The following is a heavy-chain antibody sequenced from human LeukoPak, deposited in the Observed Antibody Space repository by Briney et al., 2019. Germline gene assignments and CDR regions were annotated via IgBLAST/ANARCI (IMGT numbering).Heavy chain of an antibody. CDR3: ARMGGGSSGPSDH. CDR2: IWYDGSSK. V-gene: IGHV3-33*01. D-gene: IGHD2-15*01. J-gene: IGHJ4*02. CDR1: GFTFSSYG. Sequence: GRSLRLSCAASGFTFSSYGMHWVRRAPGKGLEWVALIWYDGSSKHYADSVRGRFTISRDNSKNTLYLQMNSLRAEDTAVYYCARMGGGSSGPSDHWGQGTLVIVSS.